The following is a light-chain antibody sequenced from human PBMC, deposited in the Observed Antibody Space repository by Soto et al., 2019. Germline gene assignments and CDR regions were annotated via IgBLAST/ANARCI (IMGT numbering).Light chain of an antibody. J-gene: IGKJ4*01. V-gene: IGKV3-20*01. CDR2: GAS. Sequence: EIVLTQSPGTLSLSPGERAALSCRASQTVNSGSLAWYQQTAGQTPRLLIYGASNRATGIPDRFSGSGSGTDFTLTISRLEPEDFAVYFCQQYGNSPLNFGGGTKVDIK. CDR3: QQYGNSPLN. CDR1: QTVNSGS.